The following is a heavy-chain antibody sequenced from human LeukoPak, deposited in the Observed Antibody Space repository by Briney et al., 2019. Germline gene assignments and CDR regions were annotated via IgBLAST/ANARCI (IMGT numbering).Heavy chain of an antibody. CDR2: INPNSGGT. CDR3: ARGYCSGGTCYLVENWFDP. D-gene: IGHD2-15*01. CDR1: GYTFTGYY. Sequence: ASVKVSCKASGYTFTGYYMYWVRQAPGQGLEWMGRINPNSGGTDYAQNFQGGVTMTRDTSISKAYMELSRLRSDDTAVYYCARGYCSGGTCYLVENWFDPWGQGTLVTVSS. J-gene: IGHJ5*02. V-gene: IGHV1-2*06.